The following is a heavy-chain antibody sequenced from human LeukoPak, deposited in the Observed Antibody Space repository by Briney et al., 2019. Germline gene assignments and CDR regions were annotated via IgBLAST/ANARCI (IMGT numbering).Heavy chain of an antibody. CDR1: GYTFTRYD. D-gene: IGHD3-22*01. CDR3: ARGFSLIIMIVRAFDI. J-gene: IGHJ3*02. V-gene: IGHV1-8*01. CDR2: MNPNSGNT. Sequence: ASVKVSCKASGYTFTRYDINGVRQATGHGLEWMGWMNPNSGNTGYAQKFQGRVTMARNTSISTAYMELSSRRSEDTAVYYCARGFSLIIMIVRAFDIWGQGTMVTVSS.